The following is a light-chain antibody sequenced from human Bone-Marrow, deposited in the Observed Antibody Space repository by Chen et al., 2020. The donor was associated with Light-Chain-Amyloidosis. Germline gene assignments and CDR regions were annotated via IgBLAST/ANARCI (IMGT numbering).Light chain of an antibody. J-gene: IGLJ2*01. Sequence: HSVLTQPPSVSGAPRQSVPITCTGSSSNNGAGYEVHWYPPLPGTAPTLLIYGNSNRPSGVPDRFSGSKSGTSASLAITGLQAEDEADYYCQSYDSPHVVFGGGTKLTVL. V-gene: IGLV1-40*01. CDR1: SSNNGAGYE. CDR2: GNS. CDR3: QSYDSPHVV.